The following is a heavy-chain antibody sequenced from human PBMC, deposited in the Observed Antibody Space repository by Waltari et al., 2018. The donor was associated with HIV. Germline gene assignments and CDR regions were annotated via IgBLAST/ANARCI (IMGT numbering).Heavy chain of an antibody. Sequence: EVQLVESGGGLVQPGGSLRLSCAASGFTFSNYTMNWVRQDPGKGLEWVSYISRSSSSIFDADAVKGRFTISRDNAKNSLYLQMNSLRVEDTAVYYCARDINGGWGYWGQGTLVTVAS. CDR1: GFTFSNYT. CDR2: ISRSSSSI. V-gene: IGHV3-48*01. D-gene: IGHD7-27*01. CDR3: ARDINGGWGY. J-gene: IGHJ4*02.